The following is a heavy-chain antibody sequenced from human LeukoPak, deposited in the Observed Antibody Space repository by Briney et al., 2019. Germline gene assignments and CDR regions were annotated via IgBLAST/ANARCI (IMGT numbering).Heavy chain of an antibody. V-gene: IGHV3-33*01. CDR1: GFTFSSYG. J-gene: IGHJ4*02. Sequence: GGSLRLSCAASGFTFSSYGMHWVRQAPGKGLEWAAVIWYDGSNKYYADSVKGRFTISRDNSKNTLYLQMNSLRAEDTAVYYCARDGTAMVLDYWGQGTLVTVSS. D-gene: IGHD5-18*01. CDR2: IWYDGSNK. CDR3: ARDGTAMVLDY.